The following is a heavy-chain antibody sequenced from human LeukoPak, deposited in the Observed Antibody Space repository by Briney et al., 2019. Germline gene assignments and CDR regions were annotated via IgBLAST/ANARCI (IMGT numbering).Heavy chain of an antibody. CDR2: IYHSGTT. V-gene: IGHV4-28*01. CDR1: GYSITSSSW. CDR3: ARKENVHYYFDY. J-gene: IGHJ4*02. D-gene: IGHD3-10*02. Sequence: SDTLSLTCAVSGYSITSSSWWGWIRQPPGKGLEWIGYIYHSGTTYYNPSLQSRVTMSVDTSKNQFSLKLSSVTAVDTAVYYCARKENVHYYFDYWGQGTLVTVSS.